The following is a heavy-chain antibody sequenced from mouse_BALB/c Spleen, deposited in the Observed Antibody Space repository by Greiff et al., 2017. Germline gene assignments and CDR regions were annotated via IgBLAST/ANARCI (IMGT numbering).Heavy chain of an antibody. CDR2: INPSTGYT. Sequence: QVQLKESGAELAKPGASVKMSCKASGYTFTSYWMHWVKQRPGQGLEWIGYINPSTGYTEYNQKFKDKATLTADKSSSTAYMQLSSLTSEDSAVYYCAMHFDVWGAGTTVTVSS. J-gene: IGHJ1*01. CDR3: AMHFDV. V-gene: IGHV1-7*01. CDR1: GYTFTSYW.